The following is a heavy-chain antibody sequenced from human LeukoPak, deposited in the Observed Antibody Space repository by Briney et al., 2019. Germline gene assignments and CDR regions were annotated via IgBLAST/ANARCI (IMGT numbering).Heavy chain of an antibody. V-gene: IGHV3-66*01. CDR1: GFTVSTNY. CDR2: IYSGGIT. CDR3: ARDGYYDSSGYRKHDGFDI. J-gene: IGHJ3*02. Sequence: GGSLRLSCAASGFTVSTNYMSWVRQAPGKGLEWVSLIYSGGITQYADSVKGGFTISRDNSKNTLYLQMTSLRAEDTAVYHCARDGYYDSSGYRKHDGFDIWGQGTLVTVSS. D-gene: IGHD3-22*01.